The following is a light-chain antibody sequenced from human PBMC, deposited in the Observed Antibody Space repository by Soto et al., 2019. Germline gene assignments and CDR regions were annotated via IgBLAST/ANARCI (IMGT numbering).Light chain of an antibody. V-gene: IGKV1-39*01. CDR3: QQSFSFPVT. CDR2: AAS. CDR1: QTITRY. Sequence: DIQMTQSPSSLSASFGDRVTITCRANQTITRYLNWYQQKPGTAPKLLIYAASSLQEGVPTRFRGSGSGKDFTLTISTLQPEDFAAYSCQQSFSFPVTFGQGTKLEIK. J-gene: IGKJ2*01.